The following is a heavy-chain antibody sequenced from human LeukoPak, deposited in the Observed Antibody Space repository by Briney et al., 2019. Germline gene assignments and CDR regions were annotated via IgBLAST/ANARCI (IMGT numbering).Heavy chain of an antibody. CDR2: MNPNSGNT. V-gene: IGHV1-8*01. CDR3: ARISYDSSGYYYVFSPYYYYYGMDV. D-gene: IGHD3-22*01. CDR1: GYTFTSYD. Sequence: ASVTVSCKASGYTFTSYDINWVRQATGQGLEWMGWMNPNSGNTGYAQKFQGRVTMTRNTSISTAYMELSSLRSEDTAVYYCARISYDSSGYYYVFSPYYYYYGMDVWGQGTTVTVSS. J-gene: IGHJ6*02.